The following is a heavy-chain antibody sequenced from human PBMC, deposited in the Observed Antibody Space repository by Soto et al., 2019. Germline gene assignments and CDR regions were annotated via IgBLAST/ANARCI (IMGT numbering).Heavy chain of an antibody. D-gene: IGHD1-26*01. Sequence: SSETLSLTCTVSGGSISSYYSSWIRQPPGKGLEWIGYIYYSGSTNYNPSLKSRVTISVDTSKNQFSLKLSSVTSADTAVYYCARYRGGSFYFDYWGQGTLVTVSS. CDR1: GGSISSYY. V-gene: IGHV4-59*01. CDR2: IYYSGST. CDR3: ARYRGGSFYFDY. J-gene: IGHJ4*02.